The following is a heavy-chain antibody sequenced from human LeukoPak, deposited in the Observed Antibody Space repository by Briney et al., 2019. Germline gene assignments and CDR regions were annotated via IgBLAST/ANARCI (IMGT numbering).Heavy chain of an antibody. J-gene: IGHJ4*02. V-gene: IGHV4-59*01. CDR3: ARVRNYGDYDY. Sequence: SETLSLTCTVSGGSISSYYWSWIRQPPGKGLEWIGYIYYSGSTNYNPSLKSRVTISVDTSKNQFSLKLSSVTAADTAVYYCARVRNYGDYDYWGQGTLVTVSS. D-gene: IGHD4-17*01. CDR1: GGSISSYY. CDR2: IYYSGST.